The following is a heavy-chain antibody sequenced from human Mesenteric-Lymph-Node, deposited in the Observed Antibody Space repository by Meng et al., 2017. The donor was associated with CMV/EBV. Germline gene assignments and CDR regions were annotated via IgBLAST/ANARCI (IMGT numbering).Heavy chain of an antibody. CDR1: GGSISSGDYY. J-gene: IGHJ4*02. CDR3: ARTYYDFWTPDENFDY. D-gene: IGHD3-3*01. CDR2: IYYSGST. Sequence: SETLSLTCTVSGGSISSGDYYWSWIRQPPGKGLEWIGYIYYSGSTYYNPSLKSRITISVDTSKNQFSLKLSSVTAADTAVYYCARTYYDFWTPDENFDYWGQGTLVTVSS. V-gene: IGHV4-30-4*08.